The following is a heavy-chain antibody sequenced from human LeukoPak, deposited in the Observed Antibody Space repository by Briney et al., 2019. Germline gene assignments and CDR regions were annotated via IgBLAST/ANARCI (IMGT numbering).Heavy chain of an antibody. J-gene: IGHJ4*02. V-gene: IGHV4-38-2*02. Sequence: SETLSLTCAVSGYSISSGYYWDWIRQPPGKGLEWIGSIYHSGSTYYNPSLKSRVTISVDTSKNQISLEVTSVTAADTAVYYCAREVSRSGSWRFEYWGQGTLVTVSS. CDR1: GYSISSGYY. D-gene: IGHD5-12*01. CDR3: AREVSRSGSWRFEY. CDR2: IYHSGST.